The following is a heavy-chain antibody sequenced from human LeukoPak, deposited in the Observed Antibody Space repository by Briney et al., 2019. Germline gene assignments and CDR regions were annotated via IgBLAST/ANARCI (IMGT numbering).Heavy chain of an antibody. J-gene: IGHJ6*02. Sequence: SETLSLTCTVSGGSVSDYYWNWIRQSPGKGLEWIGITYYSGTTNYSPSLKSRVTISVDTSKSQFSLKLSSVTAADTAVYYCARDRGTMVRGVKNYYGMDVWGQGTTVTVSS. CDR2: TYYSGTT. D-gene: IGHD3-10*01. CDR1: GGSVSDYY. CDR3: ARDRGTMVRGVKNYYGMDV. V-gene: IGHV4-59*02.